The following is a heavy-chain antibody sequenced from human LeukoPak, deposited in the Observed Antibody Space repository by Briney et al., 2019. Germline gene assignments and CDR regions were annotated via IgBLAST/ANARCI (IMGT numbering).Heavy chain of an antibody. CDR1: GFTASSNY. CDR3: ASRDKGYYYGMDV. V-gene: IGHV3-66*01. D-gene: IGHD5-24*01. Sequence: GGSLRLSCAPSGFTASSNYMSWVRHTQGNGLEWVSLIYSGGSTYYADSVKGRFTISRDNSKTTLYLQMNSLRAEDTAVYYCASRDKGYYYGMDVWGQGTTVTVSS. CDR2: IYSGGST. J-gene: IGHJ6*02.